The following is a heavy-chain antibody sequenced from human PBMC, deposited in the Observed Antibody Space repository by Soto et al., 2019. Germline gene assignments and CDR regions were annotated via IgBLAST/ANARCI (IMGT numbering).Heavy chain of an antibody. Sequence: EASVDVTCQVSGYTLTELSMHSVRQATGKWHEWMGGFDPEDGETIYAQKFQGRVTMTEVTSTDTAYMELSSLIFEDTAVYYCATNGWLRSWFDPWGQGTLVTVSS. J-gene: IGHJ5*01. CDR1: GYTLTELS. CDR3: ATNGWLRSWFDP. CDR2: FDPEDGET. D-gene: IGHD3-16*01. V-gene: IGHV1-24*01.